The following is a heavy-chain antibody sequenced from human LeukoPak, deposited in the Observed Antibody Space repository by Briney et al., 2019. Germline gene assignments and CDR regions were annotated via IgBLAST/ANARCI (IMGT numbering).Heavy chain of an antibody. Sequence: ASVKVSCKISGYFLSDLAIHWVRQAPGKGLEWIGGFDIDDGETIYAQKFRDRGNIIDDTATDTAYMELRSLTSEDTAVYFCATDLVETTDYWGEGALVTVSS. CDR2: FDIDDGET. CDR3: ATDLVETTDY. J-gene: IGHJ4*02. D-gene: IGHD1-1*01. CDR1: GYFLSDLA. V-gene: IGHV1-24*01.